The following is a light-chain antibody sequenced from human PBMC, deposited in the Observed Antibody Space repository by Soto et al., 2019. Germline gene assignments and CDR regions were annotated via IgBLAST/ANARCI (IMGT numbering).Light chain of an antibody. CDR1: QSVSRNN. CDR3: HQYDSWT. J-gene: IGKJ1*01. V-gene: IGKV3-20*01. CDR2: GAS. Sequence: ETVLTQSPGTLSLSPGERATLSCRASQSVSRNNLVWYQQRPGQPPRLLIYGASSRATGIPDRFSGSGSGTDFTLTISRLEPEDFAVYYCHQYDSWTFGQGTKVDIK.